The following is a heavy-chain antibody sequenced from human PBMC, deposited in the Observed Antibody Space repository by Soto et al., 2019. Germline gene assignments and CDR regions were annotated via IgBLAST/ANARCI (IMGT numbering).Heavy chain of an antibody. CDR2: ISAYNGNT. Sequence: ASVKVSCKASGYTFTSYGISWVRQAPGQGLEWMGWISAYNGNTNYAQKLQGRVTMTTDTSTSTVYMELSSLRSEDTAVYYCARWTAAELYYYYGMDVWGQGTTVTVS. CDR3: ARWTAAELYYYYGMDV. CDR1: GYTFTSYG. J-gene: IGHJ6*02. D-gene: IGHD6-13*01. V-gene: IGHV1-18*01.